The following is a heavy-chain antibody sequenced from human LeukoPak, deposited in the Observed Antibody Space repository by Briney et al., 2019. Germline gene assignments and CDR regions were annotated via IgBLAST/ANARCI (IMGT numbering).Heavy chain of an antibody. CDR1: GFTFSSYG. V-gene: IGHV3-30*18. CDR2: ISYDGSNK. Sequence: GGSLRLSCAASGFTFSSYGMHWVRQAPGKGLEWVAVISYDGSNKYYTDSVKGRFTISRDNSKNTLYLQMNSLRAEDTAVYYCAKDGVVGRGYDSSGYYYGKTFDYWGQGTLVTVSS. CDR3: AKDGVVGRGYDSSGYYYGKTFDY. J-gene: IGHJ4*02. D-gene: IGHD3-22*01.